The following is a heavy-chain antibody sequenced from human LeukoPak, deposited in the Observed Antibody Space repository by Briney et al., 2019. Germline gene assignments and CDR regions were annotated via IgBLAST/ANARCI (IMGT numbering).Heavy chain of an antibody. Sequence: PSETLSLTCAVSGGSISSGGYSWSWIRQPPGKGLEWIGTIHYSGNTYYNPSLKSRVAISADTSKNQFSLRLSSVTAADTAVYYCARDFGDYRADYWGQGTLVIVSS. D-gene: IGHD4-17*01. CDR2: IHYSGNT. CDR3: ARDFGDYRADY. J-gene: IGHJ4*02. CDR1: GGSISSGGYS. V-gene: IGHV4-30-2*03.